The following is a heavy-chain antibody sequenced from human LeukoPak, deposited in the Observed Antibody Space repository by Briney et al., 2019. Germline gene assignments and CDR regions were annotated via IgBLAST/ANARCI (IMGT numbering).Heavy chain of an antibody. Sequence: SQTLSLTCTVSSGSISSGDYYWSWIHQPPGKGLEWIGYIYYSGSTYYNPSLKSRVTISVDTSKNQFSLDLRSVTAADTAVYYCARVGKYCGGDCYSVKYWGQGTLVTVSS. CDR3: ARVGKYCGGDCYSVKY. CDR1: SGSISSGDYY. CDR2: IYYSGST. J-gene: IGHJ4*02. V-gene: IGHV4-30-4*08. D-gene: IGHD2-21*01.